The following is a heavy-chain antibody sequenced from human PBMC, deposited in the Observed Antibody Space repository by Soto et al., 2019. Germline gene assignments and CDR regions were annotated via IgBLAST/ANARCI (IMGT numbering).Heavy chain of an antibody. CDR1: GFTFSSYG. J-gene: IGHJ6*02. CDR3: AKDGGQQQLSGMDV. Sequence: QVQLVESGGGVVQPGRSLRLSCAASGFTFSSYGMHWVRQAPGKGLEWVAVISYDGSNKYYADSVKGRFTISRDNSKNTPYLQMNSLRAEDTAVYYCAKDGGQQQLSGMDVWGQGTTVTVSS. D-gene: IGHD6-13*01. V-gene: IGHV3-30*18. CDR2: ISYDGSNK.